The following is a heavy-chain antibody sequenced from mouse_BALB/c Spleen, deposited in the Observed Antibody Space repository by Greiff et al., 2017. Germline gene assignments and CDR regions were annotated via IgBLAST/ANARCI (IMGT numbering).Heavy chain of an antibody. D-gene: IGHD3-2*01. J-gene: IGHJ4*01. CDR1: GFNIKDTY. Sequence: DVKLQESGAELVKPGASVKLSCTASGFNIKDTYMHWVKQRPEQGLEWIGRIDPANGNTKYDPKFQGKATITADTSSNTAYLQLSSLTSEDTAVYYCARDSSGDYYAMDYWGQGTSVTVSS. CDR3: ARDSSGDYYAMDY. CDR2: IDPANGNT. V-gene: IGHV14-3*02.